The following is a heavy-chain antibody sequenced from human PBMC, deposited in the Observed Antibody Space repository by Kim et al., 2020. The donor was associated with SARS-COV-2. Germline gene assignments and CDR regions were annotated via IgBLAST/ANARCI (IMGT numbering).Heavy chain of an antibody. V-gene: IGHV4-39*01. CDR2: VNI. J-gene: IGHJ5*01. CDR3: AGHGWYWFDS. Sequence: VNINYSPPCKGRVTISRDTSKYHFSLRLTSVTAADTAVYYCAGHGWYWFDSWGPGILVTVSS. D-gene: IGHD6-19*01.